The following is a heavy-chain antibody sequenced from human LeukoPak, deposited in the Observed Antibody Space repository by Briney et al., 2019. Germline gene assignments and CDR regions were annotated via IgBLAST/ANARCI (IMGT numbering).Heavy chain of an antibody. V-gene: IGHV3-30*02. J-gene: IGHJ4*02. CDR3: AKPQTGYSSGWIDY. CDR1: GFTFSSYG. Sequence: GGSLRLSCAASGFTFSSYGMHWVRQAPGKGQEWVAFIRYDGSNKYYADSVKGRFTISRDNSKNTLYLQMNSLRAEDTAVYYCAKPQTGYSSGWIDYWGQGTLVTVSS. CDR2: IRYDGSNK. D-gene: IGHD6-19*01.